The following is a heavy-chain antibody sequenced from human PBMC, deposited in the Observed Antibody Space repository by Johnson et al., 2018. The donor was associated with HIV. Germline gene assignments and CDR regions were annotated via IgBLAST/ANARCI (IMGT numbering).Heavy chain of an antibody. D-gene: IGHD6-13*01. Sequence: QVQLVESGGGVVQPGRSLRLSCAASGFTFSSYGMHWVRQAPGKGLEWVAVIWYDGSNKYYADSVKGRFTISRDNSKNTLYLQMNSLRAEDTAVYYCARVGYSSSWYGGYGAFDIWGQGTMVTVSS. J-gene: IGHJ3*02. CDR3: ARVGYSSSWYGGYGAFDI. CDR2: IWYDGSNK. V-gene: IGHV3-33*01. CDR1: GFTFSSYG.